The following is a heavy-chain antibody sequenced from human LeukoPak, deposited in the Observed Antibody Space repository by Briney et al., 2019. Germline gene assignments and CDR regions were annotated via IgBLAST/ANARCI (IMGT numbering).Heavy chain of an antibody. CDR3: ARERLGYCSGGSCYNWFDP. CDR1: GYTFTGYY. CDR2: INPNSGGT. Sequence: ASVKVSCKASGYTFTGYYMHWVRQAPGQGLEWMGWINPNSGGTNYAQKFQGRVTMTRDTSISTAYMELSRLRSDDTAVYYCARERLGYCSGGSCYNWFDPWGQGTLVTVSS. V-gene: IGHV1-2*02. D-gene: IGHD2-15*01. J-gene: IGHJ5*02.